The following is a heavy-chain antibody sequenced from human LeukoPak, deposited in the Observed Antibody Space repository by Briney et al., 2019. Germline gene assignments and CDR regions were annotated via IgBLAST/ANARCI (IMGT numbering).Heavy chain of an antibody. CDR2: ISRSGDIP. J-gene: IGHJ4*02. CDR1: GDTSSKYG. V-gene: IGHV3-23*01. CDR3: AKGKGMVYNNYCFDR. D-gene: IGHD4-11*01. Sequence: VGSLRVSCAAPGDTSSKYGTKWVRQAAGTGLEYVSGISRSGDIPHYADSVRGRFTISRDTFKNTLYLQMNSLRADDTAVDYCAKGKGMVYNNYCFDRWGQGSLVTVSS.